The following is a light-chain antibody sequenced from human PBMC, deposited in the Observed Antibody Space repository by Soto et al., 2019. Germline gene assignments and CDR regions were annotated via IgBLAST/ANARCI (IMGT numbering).Light chain of an antibody. J-gene: IGKJ1*01. V-gene: IGKV1-27*01. CDR1: QGIRHY. CDR3: QNFDSAPQT. Sequence: DLQMTQSPXPLSASVGDRLTITSRASQGIRHYLACYQQKPGKVPKLLIYEASNLQSGVPSRFRGGGSGTEFTLTISSLQPEDVATYYCQNFDSAPQTFGQGTKVDIK. CDR2: EAS.